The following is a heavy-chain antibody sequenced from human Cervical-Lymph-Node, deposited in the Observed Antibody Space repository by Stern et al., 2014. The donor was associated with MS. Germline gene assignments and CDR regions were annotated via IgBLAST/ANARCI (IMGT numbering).Heavy chain of an antibody. D-gene: IGHD1-26*01. CDR2: INPDNGNT. V-gene: IGHV1-3*01. J-gene: IGHJ4*02. Sequence: VQLVESEAEVKKPGASVKVSCKASGYTFTKYALHWVRQAPGQGLEWMGWINPDNGNTKYSQKFQGRVTITRDTSASTVYVELSSLTSEDTAVYYCARTASWAFDYWGRGTLVTVSS. CDR1: GYTFTKYA. CDR3: ARTASWAFDY.